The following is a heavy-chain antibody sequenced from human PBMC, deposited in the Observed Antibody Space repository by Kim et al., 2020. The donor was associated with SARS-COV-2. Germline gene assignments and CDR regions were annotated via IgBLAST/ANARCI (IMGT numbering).Heavy chain of an antibody. Sequence: SETLSLTCTVSGYSISSGYYWGWSRQPPGGGLEWMGSIYHSGSTYYNPSLKSRVTISVDTSKKQFSLRLSPVTAADTAVYYGARDPGMVRGVIGWFDPWGPGTPVTVSP. D-gene: IGHD3-10*01. CDR1: GYSISSGYY. CDR2: IYHSGST. V-gene: IGHV4-38-2*02. J-gene: IGHJ5*02. CDR3: ARDPGMVRGVIGWFDP.